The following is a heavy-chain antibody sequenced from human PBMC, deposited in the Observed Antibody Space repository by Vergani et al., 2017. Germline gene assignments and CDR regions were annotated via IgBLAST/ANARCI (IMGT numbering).Heavy chain of an antibody. D-gene: IGHD3-22*01. CDR1: GGTFSSYT. J-gene: IGHJ6*02. V-gene: IGHV1-69*02. CDR2: IIPILGIA. CDR3: ARHPDYYDSSGYYYFRYYYYGMDV. Sequence: QVQLVQSGAEVKKPGSSVKVSCKASGGTFSSYTISWVRQAPGQGLEWMGRIIPILGIANYAQKFQGRVTITADKSTSTAYMELSSLRSEDTAVYYCARHPDYYDSSGYYYFRYYYYGMDVWGQGTTVTVSS.